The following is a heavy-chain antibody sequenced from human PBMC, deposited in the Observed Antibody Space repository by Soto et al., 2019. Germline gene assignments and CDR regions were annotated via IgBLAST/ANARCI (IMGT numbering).Heavy chain of an antibody. CDR2: ISESDGST. CDR1: GFTFSSYA. V-gene: IGHV3-23*01. J-gene: IGHJ2*01. CDR3: ATKTHSGWGDWYFDL. D-gene: IGHD6-19*01. Sequence: EVQLLESGGGLVQPGGSLRLSCTASGFTFSSYAMNWVRQAPGKGLEWVASISESDGSTYYVESVKGRFTISRDNSQNTLYLQMNSLRDEDTAGYFCATKTHSGWGDWYFDLWGRGTLVTVSS.